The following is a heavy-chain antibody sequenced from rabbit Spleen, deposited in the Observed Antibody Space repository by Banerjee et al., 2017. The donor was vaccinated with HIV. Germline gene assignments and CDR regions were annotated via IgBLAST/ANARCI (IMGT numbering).Heavy chain of an antibody. V-gene: IGHV1S40*01. CDR1: GFSFSAVHW. Sequence: QSLEESGGDLVKPGASLTLTCTASGFSFSAVHWIYWVRQAPGKGLEWIGTIYAGSTGTIDYASWAKGRFTISKTSSTTVTLQMTSLTAADTATYFCARNFDLGGPGTLVTVS. CDR2: IYAGSTGTI. J-gene: IGHJ4*01. CDR3: ARNFDL.